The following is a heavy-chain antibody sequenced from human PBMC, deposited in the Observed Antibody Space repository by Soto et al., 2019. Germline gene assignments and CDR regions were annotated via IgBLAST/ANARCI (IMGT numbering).Heavy chain of an antibody. J-gene: IGHJ6*02. D-gene: IGHD3-10*01. CDR2: ISGSGGST. CDR3: AKEENYYGSGSYYTPLSYYGMDV. V-gene: IGHV3-23*01. CDR1: GFTFSSYA. Sequence: GGSLRLSCAASGFTFSSYAMSWVRQAPGKGLEWVSAISGSGGSTYYADSVKGRFTISRDNSKNTLYLQMNSLRAEDTAVYYCAKEENYYGSGSYYTPLSYYGMDVWGQGTTGTVSS.